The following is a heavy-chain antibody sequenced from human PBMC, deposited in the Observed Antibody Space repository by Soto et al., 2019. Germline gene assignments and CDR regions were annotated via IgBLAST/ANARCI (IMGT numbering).Heavy chain of an antibody. Sequence: QVQLVESGGGVVQPGRSLRLSCAASGFTFSNHGMHWVRQAPGKGLEWVARIYYDGSNEYYAESVKGRFTISRDNSKNTVYLHMNSLRVEDTAVYYCARGRGSGSFYQPDYWGQVTLVTVSS. D-gene: IGHD2-15*01. J-gene: IGHJ4*02. V-gene: IGHV3-33*01. CDR3: ARGRGSGSFYQPDY. CDR1: GFTFSNHG. CDR2: IYYDGSNE.